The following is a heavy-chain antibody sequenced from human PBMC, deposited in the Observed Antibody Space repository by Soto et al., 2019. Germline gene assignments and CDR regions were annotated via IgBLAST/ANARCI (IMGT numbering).Heavy chain of an antibody. CDR2: IYYSGST. CDR3: ARDPRGYSGYDLGY. Sequence: SETLSLTCTVSGGSISSGGYYWSWIRQHPGKGLEWIGYIYYSGSTYYNPSLKSRVIISVDTSKNQFSLKLSSVTAADTAVYYCARDPRGYSGYDLGYWGQGTLVTVSS. D-gene: IGHD5-12*01. V-gene: IGHV4-31*03. CDR1: GGSISSGGYY. J-gene: IGHJ4*02.